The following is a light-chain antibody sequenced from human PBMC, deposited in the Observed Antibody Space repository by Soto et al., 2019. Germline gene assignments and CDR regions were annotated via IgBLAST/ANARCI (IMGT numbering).Light chain of an antibody. V-gene: IGKV3-20*01. J-gene: IGKJ2*01. CDR3: QQYVTSPPT. CDR2: GAS. CDR1: QSVSKNY. Sequence: EILLMQSPDTLSLSPGQRATLSCRASQSVSKNYLAWYQQKLGQAPRLLIYGASSRVAGVPDRFSGSGSGTDFTLTVSSLEPEDFAVFYCQQYVTSPPTFGQGTLLEIK.